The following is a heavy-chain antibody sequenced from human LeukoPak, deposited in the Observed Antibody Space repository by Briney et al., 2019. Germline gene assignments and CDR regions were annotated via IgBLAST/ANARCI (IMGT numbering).Heavy chain of an antibody. Sequence: SETLSLTCTVSGGSMSNYYWSWFRQPPGKGLEWIGYIYYSGTTNYNPSLKSRVTISVDTSKNQFSLKVRSVTAADTAVYYCARLYDILTGFDYWGQGTLVTVSS. D-gene: IGHD3-9*01. CDR2: IYYSGTT. CDR1: GGSMSNYY. V-gene: IGHV4-59*08. CDR3: ARLYDILTGFDY. J-gene: IGHJ4*02.